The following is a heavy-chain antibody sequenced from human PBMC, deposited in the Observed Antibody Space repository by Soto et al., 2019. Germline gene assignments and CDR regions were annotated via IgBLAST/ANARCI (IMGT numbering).Heavy chain of an antibody. CDR2: ISSSSSTI. D-gene: IGHD3-22*01. Sequence: QPGRSQRLSCADSGFTFSGYSMNWVRQSPGKGLEWVSYISSSSSTIYYADSVKGRFTITRDNAKNSLSLRVNSLRDEDTAVYYCARDRGSGSFDYCVQGMIVTVAS. J-gene: IGHJ4*02. V-gene: IGHV3-48*02. CDR3: ARDRGSGSFDY. CDR1: GFTFSGYS.